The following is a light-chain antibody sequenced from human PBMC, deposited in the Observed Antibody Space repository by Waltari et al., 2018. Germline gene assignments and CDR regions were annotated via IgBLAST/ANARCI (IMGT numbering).Light chain of an antibody. V-gene: IGLV2-14*01. CDR3: SSYTSSRTHVV. Sequence: QSALTQPASVSGSPGQSITISCTGTNSDVGGYNYVSWYQQHPDKAPKLMIYDVSNRPSGVSNRFSGSKSGSTASLTISGLQAEDEADYYVSSYTSSRTHVVFGGGTKLTVL. CDR1: NSDVGGYNY. J-gene: IGLJ2*01. CDR2: DVS.